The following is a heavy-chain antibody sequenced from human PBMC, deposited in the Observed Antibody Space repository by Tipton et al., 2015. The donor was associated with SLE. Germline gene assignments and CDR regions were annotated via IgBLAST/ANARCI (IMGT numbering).Heavy chain of an antibody. Sequence: TLSLTCTVSGGSITNYYWSWIRQPPGKGLEWIGYIYYSGSTNYNPSLKSRVTISVDTSKNQFSLKLSSVTAADTAVYYCASLSGFYDYWGQGTLVTVSS. CDR1: GGSITNYY. D-gene: IGHD3-22*01. CDR3: ASLSGFYDY. V-gene: IGHV4-59*01. CDR2: IYYSGST. J-gene: IGHJ4*02.